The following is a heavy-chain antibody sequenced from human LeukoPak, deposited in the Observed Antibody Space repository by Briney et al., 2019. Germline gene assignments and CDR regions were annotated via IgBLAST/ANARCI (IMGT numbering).Heavy chain of an antibody. CDR2: INHSGST. Sequence: PSETLSLTCAVYGGSFSGYYWSWIRQPPGKGLEWIGEINHSGSTNYNPSLKSRVTISVDTSKNQFSLKLSSVTAADTAVYYCASGSSGYYTDAFDIWGQGTMVTVSS. CDR3: ASGSSGYYTDAFDI. V-gene: IGHV4-34*01. CDR1: GGSFSGYY. D-gene: IGHD3-22*01. J-gene: IGHJ3*02.